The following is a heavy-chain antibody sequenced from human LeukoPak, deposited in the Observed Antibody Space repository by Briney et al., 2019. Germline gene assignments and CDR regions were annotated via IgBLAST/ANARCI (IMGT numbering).Heavy chain of an antibody. V-gene: IGHV1-69*04. CDR1: VGTFSSYA. Sequence: SVTVSRQASVGTFSSYAISWVRQPPGQGLEWMGRIIPILGIANYAQKFQGRVTITADKYTSTAYMELSSLRCEDTAVYYCARGDPGYSGYDGDYWGQGTLVTVSS. CDR2: IIPILGIA. CDR3: ARGDPGYSGYDGDY. D-gene: IGHD5-12*01. J-gene: IGHJ4*02.